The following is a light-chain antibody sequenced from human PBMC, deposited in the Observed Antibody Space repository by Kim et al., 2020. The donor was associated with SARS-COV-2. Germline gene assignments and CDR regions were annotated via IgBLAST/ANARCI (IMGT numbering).Light chain of an antibody. V-gene: IGKV1-5*03. CDR3: QQYNSYSRLT. Sequence: DIQMTQSPSTLSASVGDRVTITCRASQSISSWLAWYQQKPGKAPKLLIYKASSLESGVPSRFSGSGSGTEFTLTISSLQPDDFATYYCQQYNSYSRLTFSGGTKVDIK. CDR1: QSISSW. J-gene: IGKJ4*01. CDR2: KAS.